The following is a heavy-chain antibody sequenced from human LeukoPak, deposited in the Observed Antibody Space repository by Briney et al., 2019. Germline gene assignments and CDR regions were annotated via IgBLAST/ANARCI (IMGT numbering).Heavy chain of an antibody. CDR2: FDPEDGET. CDR1: GHTLTELS. CDR3: ATVSYYYDSSDYPSDY. Sequence: ASVKVSCKVSGHTLTELSMHWVRQAPGKGLEWMGGFDPEDGETIYAQKFQGRATMTEDTSTDTAYMELSSLRSEDTAVYYCATVSYYYDSSDYPSDYWGQGTLVTVSS. D-gene: IGHD3-22*01. J-gene: IGHJ4*02. V-gene: IGHV1-24*01.